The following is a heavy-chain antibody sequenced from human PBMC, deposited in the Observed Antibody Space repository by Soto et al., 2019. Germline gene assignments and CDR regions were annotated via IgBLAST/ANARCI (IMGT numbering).Heavy chain of an antibody. CDR3: ARLRWGYCSSTSCYYYYGMDV. D-gene: IGHD2-2*01. CDR2: IYPGDSDT. Sequence: PGESLKISCKGSGYSFTSYWIGWVRQMPGKGLEWMGIIYPGDSDTRYSPSFQGQVTISADKSISTAYLQWSSLKASDTAMYYCARLRWGYCSSTSCYYYYGMDVWGQGTTVTV. CDR1: GYSFTSYW. J-gene: IGHJ6*02. V-gene: IGHV5-51*01.